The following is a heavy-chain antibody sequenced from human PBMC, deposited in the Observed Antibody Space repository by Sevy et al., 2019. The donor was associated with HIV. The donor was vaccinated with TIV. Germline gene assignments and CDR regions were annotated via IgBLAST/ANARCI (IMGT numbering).Heavy chain of an antibody. Sequence: ASVKVSCKASGYTFTGYYMHWVRQAPGQGLEWMGWINLNSGGTNYAQKFQGRVTMTRDTSISTAYMELSRLRSDDTAVYYCARGRGTAMVTSWGQGTLVTVSS. CDR3: ARGRGTAMVTS. CDR1: GYTFTGYY. V-gene: IGHV1-2*02. J-gene: IGHJ4*02. CDR2: INLNSGGT. D-gene: IGHD5-18*01.